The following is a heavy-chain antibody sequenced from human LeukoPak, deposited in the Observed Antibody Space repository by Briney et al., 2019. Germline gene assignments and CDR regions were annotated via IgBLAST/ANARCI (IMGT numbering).Heavy chain of an antibody. CDR1: GFTVSSNY. V-gene: IGHV3-23*01. J-gene: IGHJ4*02. CDR2: IRVSGRTT. D-gene: IGHD4-17*01. CDR3: AKSAASATTFLDY. Sequence: GGSLRLSCAASGFTVSSNYMSWVRQAPGKGLEWVSGIRVSGRTTDYADSVKGRFTISRDNSKNTLDLQMNSLRAEDTAVYYCAKSAASATTFLDYWGQGTLVTVSS.